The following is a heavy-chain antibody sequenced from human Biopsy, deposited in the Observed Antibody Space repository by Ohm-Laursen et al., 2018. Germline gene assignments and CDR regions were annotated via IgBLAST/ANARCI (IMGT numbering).Heavy chain of an antibody. D-gene: IGHD1/OR15-1a*01. CDR1: GGTFSSSA. J-gene: IGHJ5*02. CDR2: IIGIFRTA. Sequence: SSVKVSCKASGGTFSSSAITWVRQAPGQGLEWMGGIIGIFRTAHYTQKFQGRVTITADEFMSTAYMELSSLRSEDTAVYYCARGGGYNWNNGWFDPWGQGTLVTVSS. V-gene: IGHV1-69*01. CDR3: ARGGGYNWNNGWFDP.